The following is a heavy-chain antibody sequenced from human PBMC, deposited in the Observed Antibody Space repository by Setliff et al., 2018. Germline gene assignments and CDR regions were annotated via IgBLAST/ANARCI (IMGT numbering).Heavy chain of an antibody. CDR1: GGSFSDSY. J-gene: IGHJ1*01. Sequence: SETLSLTCAVYGGSFSDSYWSWIRQSPGKGLEWIGEINHSGSTNYNPSLKTRVTISVDTSKNQFSLKLSSLTAADMAKYYCARGGHSGPDAFDSWGQGTLVTVSS. CDR2: INHSGST. D-gene: IGHD5-12*01. CDR3: ARGGHSGPDAFDS. V-gene: IGHV4-34*01.